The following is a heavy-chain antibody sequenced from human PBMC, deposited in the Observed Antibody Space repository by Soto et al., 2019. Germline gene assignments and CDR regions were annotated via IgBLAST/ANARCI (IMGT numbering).Heavy chain of an antibody. CDR3: ARGSVYDFWSGLLSSPYYLFYMDV. D-gene: IGHD3-3*01. CDR2: IYYSGTT. V-gene: IGHV4-59*01. J-gene: IGHJ6*03. Sequence: SETLSLTCTVSGGSISTYYWSWIRQPPGKGLEWIGYIYYSGTTNYNPSLKSRVTISVDTPKNQFSLRLSSVTPTDTAVYYCARGSVYDFWSGLLSSPYYLFYMDVWGKGTTVTVSS. CDR1: GGSISTYY.